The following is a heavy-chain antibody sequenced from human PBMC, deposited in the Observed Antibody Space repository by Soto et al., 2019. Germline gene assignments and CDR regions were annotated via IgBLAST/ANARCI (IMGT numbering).Heavy chain of an antibody. CDR3: ARVIAVTIFGVVEDWFDP. J-gene: IGHJ5*02. CDR1: GGSISSSNW. CDR2: IYHSGST. Sequence: QVQLQESGPGLVKPSGTLSLTCAVSGGSISSSNWWSWVRQPPGKGLEWIGEIYHSGSTNYNPSLKRRVTISVDKSKNQFSLKLSSVTAADTAVYYCARVIAVTIFGVVEDWFDPWGQGTLVTVSS. D-gene: IGHD3-3*01. V-gene: IGHV4-4*02.